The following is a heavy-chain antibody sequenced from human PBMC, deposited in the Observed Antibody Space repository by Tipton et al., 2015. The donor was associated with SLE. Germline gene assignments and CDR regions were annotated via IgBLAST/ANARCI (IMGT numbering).Heavy chain of an antibody. D-gene: IGHD3-9*01. CDR1: GFTFSDYY. CDR2: SSSSSSYT. V-gene: IGHV3-11*06. Sequence: SLRLSCAASGFTFSDYYMSWIRQAPGKGLEWVSYSSSSSSYTNYADSVKGRFTISRENAKNSLYLQMNSLRAGDTAVYYCARVDGLTGYFDYWGQGTLVTVSS. J-gene: IGHJ4*02. CDR3: ARVDGLTGYFDY.